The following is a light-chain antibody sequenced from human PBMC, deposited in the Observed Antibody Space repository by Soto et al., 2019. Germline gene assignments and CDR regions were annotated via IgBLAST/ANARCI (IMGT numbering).Light chain of an antibody. Sequence: QSALPQPASLSGSPGQSITVSCTGTSSDVGGYNYVSWYQHHPGKAPKLMIFDVSNRPSGVSNRFSGSKSGNTASLTISGLQAEDEADYYCSSYTASSTYVFGTGTKVTVL. CDR1: SSDVGGYNY. J-gene: IGLJ1*01. V-gene: IGLV2-14*03. CDR2: DVS. CDR3: SSYTASSTYV.